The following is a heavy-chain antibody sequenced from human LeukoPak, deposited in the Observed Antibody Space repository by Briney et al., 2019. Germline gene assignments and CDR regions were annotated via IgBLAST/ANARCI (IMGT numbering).Heavy chain of an antibody. CDR3: AREQGSSSSGRYGLDV. CDR1: GYTFISYY. J-gene: IGHJ6*02. D-gene: IGHD6-6*01. CDR2: INPSGGST. V-gene: IGHV1-46*01. Sequence: GASVKVSCKASGYTFISYYIHWVRQAPGQGLEWMGIINPSGGSTSYAQKFQGRVTMTRDTSTSTVYMELRSLRSEDTAVYYCAREQGSSSSGRYGLDVWGQGTTVNVSS.